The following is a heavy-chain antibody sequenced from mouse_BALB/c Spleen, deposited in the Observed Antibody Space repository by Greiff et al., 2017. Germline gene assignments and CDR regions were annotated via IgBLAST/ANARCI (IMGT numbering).Heavy chain of an antibody. D-gene: IGHD1-1*02. Sequence: VQLQQSGAELVRPGSSVKFSCKASGYAFSGYCMNWVKQRPGQGLEWIGQIYPGDGDTNYNGKFKGKATLTADTSSSTAYMQLSSLTSEASAVCFSEGGSFAYWGQGTLVTVSA. V-gene: IGHV1-80*01. CDR2: IYPGDGDT. CDR1: GYAFSGYC. CDR3: EGGSFAY. J-gene: IGHJ3*01.